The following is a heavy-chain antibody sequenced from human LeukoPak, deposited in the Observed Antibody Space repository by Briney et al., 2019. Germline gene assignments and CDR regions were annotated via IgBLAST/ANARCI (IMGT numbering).Heavy chain of an antibody. J-gene: IGHJ4*02. Sequence: GRSLRLSCAASGFTFSSYWMHWVRQAPGKGLVWVSRVNSDGSSASYADSVKGRFTISRDNAKNTLSLQMNSLRAEDTAVYYCATDILGSSWSRWGQGTLVTVSS. V-gene: IGHV3-74*01. CDR1: GFTFSSYW. CDR2: VNSDGSSA. CDR3: ATDILGSSWSR. D-gene: IGHD6-13*01.